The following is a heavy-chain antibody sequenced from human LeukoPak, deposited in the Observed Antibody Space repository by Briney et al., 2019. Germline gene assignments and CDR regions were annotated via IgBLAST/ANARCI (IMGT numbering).Heavy chain of an antibody. J-gene: IGHJ4*02. CDR2: IYYDGST. V-gene: IGHV4-39*01. CDR1: GAFTSSNNYY. CDR3: ARLVGWPYRYYFDY. D-gene: IGHD2-15*01. Sequence: PSETLALTCTVSGAFTSSNNYYWGWIRQPPGKGLDWIGHIYYDGSTRDNPSLKSRVTISIDTSKNQFFLKLSSVTAADTAVYYCARLVGWPYRYYFDYWGQGTLIIVSS.